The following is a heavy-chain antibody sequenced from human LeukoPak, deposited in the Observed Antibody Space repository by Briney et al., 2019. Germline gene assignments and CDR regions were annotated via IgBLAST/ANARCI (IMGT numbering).Heavy chain of an antibody. CDR3: ARAVTIFMGWFDP. CDR1: GGSISSYY. D-gene: IGHD3-3*01. CDR2: IYYSGST. Sequence: PSETLSLTCTVSGGSISSYYWSWIRQPPGKGLEWIGYIYYSGSTNYNPSLKSRVTISVDTSKNQFSLKLSSVPAADTAVYYCARAVTIFMGWFDPWGQGTLVTVSS. J-gene: IGHJ5*02. V-gene: IGHV4-59*01.